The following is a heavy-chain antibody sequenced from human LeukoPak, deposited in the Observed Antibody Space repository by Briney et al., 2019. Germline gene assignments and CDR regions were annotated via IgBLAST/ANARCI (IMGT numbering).Heavy chain of an antibody. CDR2: IDPNSGGT. V-gene: IGHV1-2*02. CDR1: GYTFTGYL. J-gene: IGHJ4*02. CDR3: ASAAVYGDPTNPYFDY. D-gene: IGHD4-17*01. Sequence: GASVKVSCKASGYTFTGYLMHWVRQAPGQGLEWMGWIDPNSGGTNYAQKFQGRVTMTRDTSISTAFMELSRLRSDDSAVYYCASAAVYGDPTNPYFDYWGQGTLVTVSS.